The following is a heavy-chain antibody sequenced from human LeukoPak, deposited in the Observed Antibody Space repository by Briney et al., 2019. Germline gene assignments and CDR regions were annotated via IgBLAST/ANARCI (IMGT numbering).Heavy chain of an antibody. CDR1: GYTFTSYD. J-gene: IGHJ4*02. Sequence: ASVKVSCKASGYTFTSYDINWVRQATGQGLEWMGWMNPNSGNTGYAQKFQGRVTITRNTSISTAYMELSSLRSEDTAVYYCARGRHDYDSSGYYYDHYFDYWGQGTLVTVSS. CDR3: ARGRHDYDSSGYYYDHYFDY. D-gene: IGHD3-22*01. CDR2: MNPNSGNT. V-gene: IGHV1-8*03.